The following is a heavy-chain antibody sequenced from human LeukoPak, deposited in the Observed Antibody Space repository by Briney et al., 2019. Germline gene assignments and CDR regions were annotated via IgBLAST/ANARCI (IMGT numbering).Heavy chain of an antibody. CDR3: AKSFPGYSSSFDY. V-gene: IGHV3-53*01. Sequence: GGSLRLSCAASGFTVSSNYMSWVRQAPGKGLEWVSVIYSGGSTYYADSVKGRFTISRDNSKNTLYLQMNSLRAEDTAVYYCAKSFPGYSSSFDYWGQGTLVTVSS. CDR2: IYSGGST. CDR1: GFTVSSNY. D-gene: IGHD6-13*01. J-gene: IGHJ4*02.